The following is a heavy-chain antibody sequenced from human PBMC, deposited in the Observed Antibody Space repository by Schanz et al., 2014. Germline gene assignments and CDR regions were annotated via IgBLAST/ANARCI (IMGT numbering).Heavy chain of an antibody. J-gene: IGHJ6*02. CDR1: GFTLSSYA. CDR2: ISSGSSYA. CDR3: ARDFDDRRGYGSGYCLGDCMDV. Sequence: QVQLVESGGGVVQPGRSLRLSCAAYGFTLSSYAMHWIRQAPGKGLEWVSDISSGSSYANYADSVKGRFTISRDNAKNSLYLQMNSLRAEDTAVYCCARDFDDRRGYGSGYCLGDCMDVWGQGTTVTVSS. V-gene: IGHV3-11*05. D-gene: IGHD3-10*01.